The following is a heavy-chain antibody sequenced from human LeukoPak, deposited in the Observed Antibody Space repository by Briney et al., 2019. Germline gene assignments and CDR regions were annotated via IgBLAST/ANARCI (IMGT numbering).Heavy chain of an antibody. CDR1: GYTFTGYY. J-gene: IGHJ4*02. CDR2: INPNSGGS. Sequence: ASVKVSCKASGYTFTGYYMHSVRQAPGQGLEWMGWINPNSGGSNYAQKFQGRVTMTRDTSISTAYMELSRLRSDDTAVYYCASPAIYDSSGYPRAAIYFWGQGTLVTVSS. V-gene: IGHV1-2*02. D-gene: IGHD3-22*01. CDR3: ASPAIYDSSGYPRAAIYF.